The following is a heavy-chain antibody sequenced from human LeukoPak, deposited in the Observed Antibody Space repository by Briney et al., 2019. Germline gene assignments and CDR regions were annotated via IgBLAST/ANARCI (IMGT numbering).Heavy chain of an antibody. J-gene: IGHJ4*02. D-gene: IGHD2-2*01. CDR2: IYSGGST. Sequence: GGSLRLSCAASGFTVSSNYMSWVRQAPGKGLEWVSVIYSGGSTYYADSVKGRFTISRDNSKNTLYLQMNSLRAEDTAVYYCAEAITSSTSRTGLDYWGQGTLVTVSS. CDR1: GFTVSSNY. CDR3: AEAITSSTSRTGLDY. V-gene: IGHV3-53*01.